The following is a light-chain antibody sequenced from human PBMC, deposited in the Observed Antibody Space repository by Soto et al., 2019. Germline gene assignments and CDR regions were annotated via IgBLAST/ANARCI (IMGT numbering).Light chain of an antibody. CDR2: GAS. Sequence: EIVMTQSPATLSVSPGERATLSCRASQSVSSNLAWYQQKPGQAPRLLIYGASTRATGIPARFSGSGSGTEFTLTISRLQSEEFAVYYCQQYNNWPPKTFGQGTKVEIK. J-gene: IGKJ1*01. CDR3: QQYNNWPPKT. V-gene: IGKV3-15*01. CDR1: QSVSSN.